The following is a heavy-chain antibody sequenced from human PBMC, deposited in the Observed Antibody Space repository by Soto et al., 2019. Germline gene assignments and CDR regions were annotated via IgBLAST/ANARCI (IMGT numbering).Heavy chain of an antibody. D-gene: IGHD5-12*01. Sequence: ASVKVSCKASGGTFSSYAISWVRQAPGQGLEWMGGIIPIFGTANYAQKFQGRVTITADESTSTAYMELSSLRSEDTAVYYCAFVNDQHRCYEFCCMYLWGQVTTAT. CDR1: GGTFSSYA. V-gene: IGHV1-69*13. CDR2: IIPIFGTA. CDR3: AFVNDQHRCYEFCCMYL. J-gene: IGHJ6*02.